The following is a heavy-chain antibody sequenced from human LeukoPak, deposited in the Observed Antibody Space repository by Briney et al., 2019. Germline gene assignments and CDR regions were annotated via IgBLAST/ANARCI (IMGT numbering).Heavy chain of an antibody. CDR1: GYTFTSYY. V-gene: IGHV1-46*01. CDR2: INPSGGST. Sequence: SVNLSCKASGYTFTSYYMHWVRQAPGQGLEWMGIINPSGGSTRYAQMFQGRVTMTRDTSTRTVYRELSSLRSEDTAVYYCARIVVFKSSSWYDTWGQGALVTVSS. J-gene: IGHJ5*02. CDR3: ARIVVFKSSSWYDT. D-gene: IGHD2-15*01.